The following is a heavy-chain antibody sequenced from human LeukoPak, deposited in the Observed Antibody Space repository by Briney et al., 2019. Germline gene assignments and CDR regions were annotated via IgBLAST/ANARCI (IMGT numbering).Heavy chain of an antibody. Sequence: GGSLRLSCAASGFTFSTSAMTWVRQAPGKGLEWVSVIYSGGTTYYADSVKGRFTISRDNSKHTLFLQMNNLRVEDTAVYYCARGVVAAAGTSGDYWGQGTLVTVSS. CDR2: IYSGGTT. D-gene: IGHD6-13*01. V-gene: IGHV3-53*01. CDR1: GFTFSTSA. J-gene: IGHJ4*02. CDR3: ARGVVAAAGTSGDY.